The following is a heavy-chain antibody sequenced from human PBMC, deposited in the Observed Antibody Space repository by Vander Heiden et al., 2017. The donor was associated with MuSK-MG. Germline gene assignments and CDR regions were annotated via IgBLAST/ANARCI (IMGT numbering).Heavy chain of an antibody. V-gene: IGHV3-53*04. J-gene: IGHJ4*02. CDR2: IYSDGPT. CDR3: ARFQDGHLDY. Sequence: EVQLVESGGGLVQPGGSLRLSCAASGFTVGRNYMSWLSQDPGKWLEWVSVIYSDGPTNYSDSVKGRFTISRDNSKITLLLNMYSLTAEDTAVCDGARFQDGHLDYWGQGTLVTVSS. CDR1: GFTVGRNY.